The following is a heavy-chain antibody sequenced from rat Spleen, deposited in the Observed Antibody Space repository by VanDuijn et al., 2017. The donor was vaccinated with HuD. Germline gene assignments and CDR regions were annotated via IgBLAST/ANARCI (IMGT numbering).Heavy chain of an antibody. V-gene: IGHV5-25*01. CDR2: ITTSGGHT. D-gene: IGHD1-1*01. J-gene: IGHJ4*01. CDR3: GRHAGYYSGDYVLDA. Sequence: QLVESGGGLVEPGRPMKPSSAAPRLPFSNYYMAWVRQAPAKGLERVASITTSGGHTYYRDSVKGRFTVSRDNTKGTLYLQMDSRRSEDTVTYYCGRHAGYYSGDYVLDAWSQGASVTVSS. CDR1: RLPFSNYY.